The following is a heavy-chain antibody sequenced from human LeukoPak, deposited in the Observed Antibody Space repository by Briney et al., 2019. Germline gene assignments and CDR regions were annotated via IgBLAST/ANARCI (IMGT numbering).Heavy chain of an antibody. CDR3: ARASGGGNFFY. Sequence: PSETLSLTCTVSGGSISSYYWSWIRQPPGKGLEWIGYISYSGSTNYNPSLKSRVTLSVDTSKNQFSLKLSSVTAADTAVYYCARASGGGNFFYWGQGTLLTVSS. J-gene: IGHJ4*02. CDR2: ISYSGST. D-gene: IGHD4-23*01. CDR1: GGSISSYY. V-gene: IGHV4-59*12.